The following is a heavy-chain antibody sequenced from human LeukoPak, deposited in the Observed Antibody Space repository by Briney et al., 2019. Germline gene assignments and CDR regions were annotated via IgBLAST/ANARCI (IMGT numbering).Heavy chain of an antibody. Sequence: SETPPLTCTVSGGSISSSSYYWGWSRQPPGKGLEWIGSIYYSGSTYYNPSLKSRVTISVDTSKNQFSLKLSSVTAADTAVYYCARSPLAAAMFDPWGQGTLVTVSS. J-gene: IGHJ5*02. CDR3: ARSPLAAAMFDP. CDR1: GGSISSSSYY. CDR2: IYYSGST. D-gene: IGHD6-13*01. V-gene: IGHV4-39*07.